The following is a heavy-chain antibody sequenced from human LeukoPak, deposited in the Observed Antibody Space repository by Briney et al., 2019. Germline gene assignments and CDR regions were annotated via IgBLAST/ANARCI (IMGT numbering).Heavy chain of an antibody. J-gene: IGHJ1*01. D-gene: IGHD6-13*01. CDR3: ARLNNSSSWYFGEYFQH. CDR1: GGSISSSSYY. CDR2: IYYIGST. V-gene: IGHV4-39*01. Sequence: SETLSLTCTVSGGSISSSSYYWGWIRQPPGKGLDWMGSIYYIGSTYYNPSLKIRVTISVDTSKNQFSLKLSSVTAADTAVYYCARLNNSSSWYFGEYFQHWGQGTLVTVSS.